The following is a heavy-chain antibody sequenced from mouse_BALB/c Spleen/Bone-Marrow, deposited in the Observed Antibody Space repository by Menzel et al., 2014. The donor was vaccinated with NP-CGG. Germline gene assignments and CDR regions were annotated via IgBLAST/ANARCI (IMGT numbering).Heavy chain of an antibody. V-gene: IGHV5-9-2*01. J-gene: IGHJ3*01. CDR3: ARHAYYDQTEVSFVY. CDR1: GFTFNSYG. D-gene: IGHD2-4*01. CDR2: ISGGGSYT. Sequence: EVQRVESGGGLVKSGGSLKFSCAASGFTFNSYGMSWVRQTPEKRLEWVATISGGGSYTFYPDSVKGRSTISRDNAKNNLYLQLSSLRSEDTALYYCARHAYYDQTEVSFVYWGQGTLVTVSA.